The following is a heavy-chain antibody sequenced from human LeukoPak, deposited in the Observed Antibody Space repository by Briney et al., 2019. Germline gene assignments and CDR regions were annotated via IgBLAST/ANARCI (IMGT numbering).Heavy chain of an antibody. CDR2: IYTSGST. Sequence: SQTLSLTCTVSGGSISSGSYYWSWIRQPAGKGLEWIGRIYTSGSTNYNPSLKSRVTITVDTSKNQFSLKLSSVTAADTAVYYCASRRGSAQIRDNHYYHRAPLPIGYWGQGTLVTVSS. J-gene: IGHJ4*02. D-gene: IGHD3-22*01. CDR1: GGSISSGSYY. CDR3: ASRRGSAQIRDNHYYHRAPLPIGY. V-gene: IGHV4-61*02.